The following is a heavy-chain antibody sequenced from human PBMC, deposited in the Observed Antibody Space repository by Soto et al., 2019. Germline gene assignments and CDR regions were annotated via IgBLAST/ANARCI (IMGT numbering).Heavy chain of an antibody. CDR2: INHSGST. CDR3: ARAGPAPRQYYFDY. D-gene: IGHD2-2*01. CDR1: GGSFSGYY. V-gene: IGHV4-34*01. Sequence: SETLSLTCAVYGGSFSGYYWSWIRQPPGKGLEWIGEINHSGSTNYNPSLKSRVTISVDTSKNQFSLKLSSVTAADTAVYYCARAGPAPRQYYFDYWGQGTLVPVSS. J-gene: IGHJ4*02.